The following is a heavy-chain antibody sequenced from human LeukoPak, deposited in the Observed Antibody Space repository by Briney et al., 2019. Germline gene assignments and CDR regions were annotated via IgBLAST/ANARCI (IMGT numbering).Heavy chain of an antibody. CDR3: ARSLTDGSTKYSLFDY. J-gene: IGHJ4*02. CDR1: GCTFSSYA. Sequence: SVKVSCKSSGCTFSSYAINWVRQAPAQGLEWMGGSIPIIGTANSAQTLQGRVTTTTDATTSTAYMWLSSLRSEDTAVYYCARSLTDGSTKYSLFDYSGEGDLVSVSS. CDR2: SIPIIGTA. D-gene: IGHD5-24*01. V-gene: IGHV1-69*05.